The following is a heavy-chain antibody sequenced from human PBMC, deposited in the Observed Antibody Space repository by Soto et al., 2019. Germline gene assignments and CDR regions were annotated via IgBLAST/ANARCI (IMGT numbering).Heavy chain of an antibody. D-gene: IGHD2-8*02. Sequence: QVQLVQSGAEVKKPGASLKVSCKASGYTFTSYYIHWVRQAPGRGPEWMGIINPSGGTTNSAQKVQGRGTVTRDTANSTVYMYLSSLRSEDTAVYYCAREESVGYRDNYAMDVWGQGTTVTVSS. CDR1: GYTFTSYY. CDR2: INPSGGTT. CDR3: AREESVGYRDNYAMDV. J-gene: IGHJ6*02. V-gene: IGHV1-46*01.